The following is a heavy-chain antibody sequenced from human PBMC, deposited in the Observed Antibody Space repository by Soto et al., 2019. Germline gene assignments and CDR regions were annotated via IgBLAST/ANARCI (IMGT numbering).Heavy chain of an antibody. CDR1: GFSFDDFV. D-gene: IGHD6-13*01. J-gene: IGHJ4*02. V-gene: IGHV3-9*01. CDR2: VSWNSGAK. Sequence: GGSLRLSCVASGFSFDDFVMNWVRQRPGKGLEWVSSVSWNSGAKLYADSVKGRFAISRDNSKNTLYLQMSSLRAEDTAVYYCARGFSAGKGSPPDFWGQGSLVTVSS. CDR3: ARGFSAGKGSPPDF.